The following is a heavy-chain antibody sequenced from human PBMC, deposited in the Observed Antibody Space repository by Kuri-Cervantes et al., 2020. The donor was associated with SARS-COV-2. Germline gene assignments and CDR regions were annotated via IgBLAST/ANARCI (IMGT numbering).Heavy chain of an antibody. Sequence: SETLSLTCAVSGVSVSHGTYSWSWIRQPAGKGLEWIGHLDTSGTTTYNPSLKSRVTISLDTSSKQFSLHLGSVTAADTAVYYCARAYGFLRYIYYMDVWGRGTTVTVSS. CDR1: GVSVSHGTYS. J-gene: IGHJ6*03. D-gene: IGHD4-17*01. CDR2: LDTSGTT. V-gene: IGHV4-61*09. CDR3: ARAYGFLRYIYYMDV.